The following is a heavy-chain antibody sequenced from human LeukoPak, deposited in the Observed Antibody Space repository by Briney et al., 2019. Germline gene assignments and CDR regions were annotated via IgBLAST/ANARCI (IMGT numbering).Heavy chain of an antibody. D-gene: IGHD3-10*01. CDR1: GGSISSYY. J-gene: IGHJ4*02. V-gene: IGHV4-4*07. Sequence: SETLSLTCTVSGGSISSYYWSWIRQPAGKGLEWIGRIYASGSTDYNPSLKSRVTMSVDTSKNQFSLKLSSVTAADTAVYYCARDRLFGSGSYPIDYWGQGTLVTVSS. CDR2: IYASGST. CDR3: ARDRLFGSGSYPIDY.